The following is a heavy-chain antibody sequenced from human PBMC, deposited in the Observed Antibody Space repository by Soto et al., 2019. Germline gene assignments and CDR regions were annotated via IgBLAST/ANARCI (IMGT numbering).Heavy chain of an antibody. D-gene: IGHD1-20*01. CDR1: SGSISSSNW. J-gene: IGHJ6*03. Sequence: SETLSLTCAVSSGSISSSNWWRWVRQTPGKGLEWIGEVYHSGSTKYNPSLKSRVTISVDTSKNQFSLKLSSVTAADTAVYYCARTNWNYSYYYMDVWGKGTTVTVSS. CDR3: ARTNWNYSYYYMDV. V-gene: IGHV4-4*02. CDR2: VYHSGST.